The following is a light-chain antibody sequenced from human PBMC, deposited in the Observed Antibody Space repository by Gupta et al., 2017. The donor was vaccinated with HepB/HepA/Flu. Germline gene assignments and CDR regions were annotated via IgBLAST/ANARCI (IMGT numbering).Light chain of an antibody. J-gene: IGKJ2*01. V-gene: IGKV1-5*03. Sequence: DFQMTKSPPTLSASVGDRVTITCRASQSISSWLAWYQQKPGKAPKLLIYKASSLESGVPSRFSGSGSGTEFTLTISSLQPDDFATYYGQQYNSYSYTFGQGTKLEIK. CDR2: KAS. CDR1: QSISSW. CDR3: QQYNSYSYT.